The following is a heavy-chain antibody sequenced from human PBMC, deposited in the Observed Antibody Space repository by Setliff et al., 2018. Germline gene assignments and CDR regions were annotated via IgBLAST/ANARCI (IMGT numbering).Heavy chain of an antibody. CDR3: ATDLNRWFGEFAFDV. V-gene: IGHV1-2*02. J-gene: IGHJ3*01. CDR1: GYTFAGYY. D-gene: IGHD3-10*01. Sequence: ASVKVSCKASGYTFAGYYMHWVRQAPGQGLEWMGWINPNSGGANYAQKFQGSVTMTRDTSISTGYMELSRLRSDDTAVYYCATDLNRWFGEFAFDVWGQGTMVTVSS. CDR2: INPNSGGA.